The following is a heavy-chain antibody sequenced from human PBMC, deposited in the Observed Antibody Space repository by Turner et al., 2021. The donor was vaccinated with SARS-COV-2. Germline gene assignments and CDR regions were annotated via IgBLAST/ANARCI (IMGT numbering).Heavy chain of an antibody. CDR1: GFTFSRYW. J-gene: IGHJ4*02. CDR3: ARSPGYYFDY. V-gene: IGHV3-7*01. Sequence: EVQLVESGGGLVQPGGSLRLSCAASGFTFSRYWMSWVRQAQGKGLDWVANIKQDGSEKHFVDSVKGRFTISRDNAKNSLSLQMNSLRAEDTAVYYCARSPGYYFDYWGQGTLVTVSS. D-gene: IGHD2-2*01. CDR2: IKQDGSEK.